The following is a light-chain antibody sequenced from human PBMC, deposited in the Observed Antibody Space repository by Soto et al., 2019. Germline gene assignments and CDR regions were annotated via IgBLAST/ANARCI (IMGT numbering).Light chain of an antibody. CDR2: DAS. Sequence: EIVLTQSPGTLSLSPGERATLSCRASQSVSNYLAWYQQRRGQAPRLLIYDASQRATGIPARFSGSGYXTDFSLTIRSLEPEDFAVYYCQQYGDSLSITFGQGTRLEIK. CDR1: QSVSNY. CDR3: QQYGDSLSIT. J-gene: IGKJ5*01. V-gene: IGKV3-11*01.